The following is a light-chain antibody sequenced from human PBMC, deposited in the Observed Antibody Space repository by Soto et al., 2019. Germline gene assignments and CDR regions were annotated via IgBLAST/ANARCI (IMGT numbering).Light chain of an antibody. Sequence: HSVLNQPVSGYGFPRESLTIFYTGTNSDNGRYYYFSWYQNPPGKAPKFMIYEVRNRPSGVPVRFSGSKSGNTASLTISGLQAEDEANYYYSSYTSSSTSYASVPGTKFTVL. J-gene: IGLJ1*01. CDR1: NSDNGRYYY. CDR2: EVR. CDR3: SSYTSSSTSYA. V-gene: IGLV2-14*01.